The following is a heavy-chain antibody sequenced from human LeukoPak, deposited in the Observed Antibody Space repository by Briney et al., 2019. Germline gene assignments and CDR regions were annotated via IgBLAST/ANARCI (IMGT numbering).Heavy chain of an antibody. CDR1: GYTFTSYD. CDR2: MNPNSGNT. D-gene: IGHD3-10*02. CDR3: ARGLGVRGVIIRNEVPY. J-gene: IGHJ4*02. Sequence: ASVKVSCKASGYTFTSYDINWVRQATGQGLEWMGWMNPNSGNTGYAQKFQGRVTMTRNTSISTAYMELSSLRSEDTAVYYCARGLGVRGVIIRNEVPYWGQGTLVTVSS. V-gene: IGHV1-8*01.